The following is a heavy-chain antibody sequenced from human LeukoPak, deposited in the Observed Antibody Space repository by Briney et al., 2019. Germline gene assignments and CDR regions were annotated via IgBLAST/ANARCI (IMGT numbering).Heavy chain of an antibody. CDR1: GGSISSYY. Sequence: SETLSLTCTVSGGSISSYYWSWIRLPPGKGLEWIGYIYYSGSTNYNPSLKSRVTISVDTSKNQFSLKLSSVTAADTAVYYCARDSPGDLTSFDYWGQGTLVTVSS. CDR3: ARDSPGDLTSFDY. J-gene: IGHJ4*02. D-gene: IGHD7-27*01. CDR2: IYYSGST. V-gene: IGHV4-59*01.